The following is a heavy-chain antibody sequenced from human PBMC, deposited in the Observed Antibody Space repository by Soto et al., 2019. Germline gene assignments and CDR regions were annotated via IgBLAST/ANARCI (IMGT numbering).Heavy chain of an antibody. V-gene: IGHV4-38-2*01. Sequence: EALSLTGAVSGFFISSGNYWGWIRKPPVKGLEWIGSIFHGGNTYYNPSLKSRVTISVDMSKNQFSLKLNSVTAADTAVYYCARARWYDAFDVWGQGTVVTVSS. CDR2: IFHGGNT. CDR3: ARARWYDAFDV. D-gene: IGHD2-15*01. CDR1: GFFISSGNY. J-gene: IGHJ3*01.